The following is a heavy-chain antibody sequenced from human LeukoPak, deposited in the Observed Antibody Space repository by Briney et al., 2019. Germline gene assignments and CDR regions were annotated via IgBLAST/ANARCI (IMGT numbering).Heavy chain of an antibody. CDR1: GFTFSSYG. Sequence: GRSLRLSCAASGFTFSSYGMHWVRQAPGKGLEWVAAISYDGSNKYYADSVKGRFTISRDNSKNTLYLQMNSLRAEDTAVYYCAKDPRYCSSTSCYLHYYYYGMDVWGQGTTVTVSS. D-gene: IGHD2-2*01. J-gene: IGHJ6*02. V-gene: IGHV3-30*18. CDR2: ISYDGSNK. CDR3: AKDPRYCSSTSCYLHYYYYGMDV.